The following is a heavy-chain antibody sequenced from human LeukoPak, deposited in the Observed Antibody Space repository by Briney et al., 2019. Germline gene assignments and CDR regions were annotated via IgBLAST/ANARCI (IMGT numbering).Heavy chain of an antibody. Sequence: PSETLSLTCTVFGGSVGSGRFYWNWIRQPPGKGLEWIGEINHSGSTNYNPSLKSRVTISVDTSKNQFSLKLSSVTAADTAVYYCARGLRGYSYGSRDYWGQGTLVTVSS. D-gene: IGHD5-18*01. CDR1: GGSVGSGRFY. CDR3: ARGLRGYSYGSRDY. J-gene: IGHJ4*02. V-gene: IGHV4-61*01. CDR2: INHSGST.